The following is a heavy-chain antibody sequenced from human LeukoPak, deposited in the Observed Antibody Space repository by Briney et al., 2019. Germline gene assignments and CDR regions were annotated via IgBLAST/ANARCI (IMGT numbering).Heavy chain of an antibody. J-gene: IGHJ4*02. V-gene: IGHV4-61*02. CDR2: IYTSGST. Sequence: SETLSLTCTVSGGSISIGSYYWSWIRQPAGKGLEWIGRIYTSGSTNYNPSLKSRVTISVDTSKNQFSLKLSSVTAADTAVYYCARGRRAVTFDYWGQGTLVTVSS. D-gene: IGHD4-17*01. CDR1: GGSISIGSYY. CDR3: ARGRRAVTFDY.